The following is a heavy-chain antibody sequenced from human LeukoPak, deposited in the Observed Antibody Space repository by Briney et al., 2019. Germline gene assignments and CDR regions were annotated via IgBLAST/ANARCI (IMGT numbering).Heavy chain of an antibody. J-gene: IGHJ6*02. CDR1: GDSVSSNSAA. CDR3: ARLRSITMVRGVIISYYYYGMDV. V-gene: IGHV6-1*01. D-gene: IGHD3-10*01. Sequence: SQTLSLTFAISGDSVSSNSAAWNWIRQSPSRGLEWLGRTYYRSKWYNDYAVSVKSRITINPDTSKNQFSLQLNSVTPEDTAVYYCARLRSITMVRGVIISYYYYGMDVWGQGTTVTVSS. CDR2: TYYRSKWYN.